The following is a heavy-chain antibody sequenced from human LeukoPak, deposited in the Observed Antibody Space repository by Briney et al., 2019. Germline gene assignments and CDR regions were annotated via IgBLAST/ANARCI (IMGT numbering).Heavy chain of an antibody. CDR2: INTNTGNP. J-gene: IGHJ6*02. D-gene: IGHD3/OR15-3a*01. Sequence: ASVKVSCKASGYTFTSYAMNWVRQAPGQGLERMGWINTNTGNPTYAQGFTGRFVFSLDTSVSTAYLQISSLKAEDTAVYYCAILDPVSPDYYYYGMDVWGQGTTVTVSS. CDR1: GYTFTSYA. CDR3: AILDPVSPDYYYYGMDV. V-gene: IGHV7-4-1*02.